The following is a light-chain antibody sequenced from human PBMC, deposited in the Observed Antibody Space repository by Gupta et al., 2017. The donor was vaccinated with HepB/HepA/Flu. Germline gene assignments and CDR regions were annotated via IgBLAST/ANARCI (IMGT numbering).Light chain of an antibody. J-gene: IGLJ2*01. Sequence: QSALTQPPSASGSPGQSVTISCTGTSSDVGGYNYVSWYQQHPGKAPKLMFYEVSKRPSGVPDRFSGSKSGTTASLTVSGLQAEDEADYYCSSYAGSNNPVVFGGGTKLTVL. CDR2: EVS. CDR3: SSYAGSNNPVV. V-gene: IGLV2-8*01. CDR1: SSDVGGYNY.